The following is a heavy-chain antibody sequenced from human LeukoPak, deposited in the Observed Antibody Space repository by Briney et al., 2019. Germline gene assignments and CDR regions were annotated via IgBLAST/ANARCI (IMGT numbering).Heavy chain of an antibody. D-gene: IGHD6-13*01. CDR3: VKDRWVDH. Sequence: GGSLRLSCSASGFIFSPYAMHWVRQAPGEGLEYVSSISSEGKTTYYADSVKGRFTISRDNSKNTLYLQMSSLRPEDTAVYYCVKDRWVDHWGQGTLVTVSP. J-gene: IGHJ4*02. V-gene: IGHV3-64D*06. CDR1: GFIFSPYA. CDR2: ISSEGKTT.